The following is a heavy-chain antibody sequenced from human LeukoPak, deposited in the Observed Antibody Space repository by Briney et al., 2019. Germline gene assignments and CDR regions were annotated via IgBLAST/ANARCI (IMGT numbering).Heavy chain of an antibody. CDR1: GYTFTNYA. CDR2: INTKTGNP. J-gene: IGHJ4*02. V-gene: IGHV7-4-1*02. CDR3: ARDWRLFDY. Sequence: GSVKVSCKASGYTFTNYAINWVRQAPGQGLEWVGWINTKTGNPTYAQGFTGRFVFSLDTSVSTAYLQISSLKAEDTAVYYCARDWRLFDYWGQGTLVTVSS.